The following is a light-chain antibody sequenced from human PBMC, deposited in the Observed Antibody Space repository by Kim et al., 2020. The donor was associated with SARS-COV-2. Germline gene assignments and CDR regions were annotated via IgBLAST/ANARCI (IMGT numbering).Light chain of an antibody. CDR2: DVN. CDR3: SSYTRSSTWV. J-gene: IGLJ3*02. Sequence: QSALTQPASVSGSPGRSVTISCTGTSSDVGGYNYVSWYQQHPGKAPKLMIYDVNKRPSGISNRFSGSKSGNTASLTISGLQAEDEADYYCSSYTRSSTWVFGGGTQLTVL. CDR1: SSDVGGYNY. V-gene: IGLV2-14*03.